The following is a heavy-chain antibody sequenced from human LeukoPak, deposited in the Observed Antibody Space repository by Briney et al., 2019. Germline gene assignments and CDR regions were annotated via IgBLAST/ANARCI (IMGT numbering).Heavy chain of an antibody. Sequence: PGGSLRLSCAASKFIFSSYEMNWVRQAPGKGLEWVSYIRSSGTTIYYADSVKGRFTISRDNAKNSLYLQMNSLRAEDTAMYYCARLSAMLRGPEPIYYFDYWGQGTLVTVSS. J-gene: IGHJ4*01. V-gene: IGHV3-48*03. D-gene: IGHD3-10*01. CDR2: IRSSGTTI. CDR3: ARLSAMLRGPEPIYYFDY. CDR1: KFIFSSYE.